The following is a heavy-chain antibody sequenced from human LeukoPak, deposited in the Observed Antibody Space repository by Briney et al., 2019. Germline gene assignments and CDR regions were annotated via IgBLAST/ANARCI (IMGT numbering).Heavy chain of an antibody. CDR2: IRYDGNTK. D-gene: IGHD6-19*01. V-gene: IGHV3-30*02. CDR3: AKRDGMYTSGSYYFDY. Sequence: GGSLRLSCAASGFTFSNYGMHWVRQAPGKGLERVAFIRYDGNTKYYVDSVKGRFTISRDNSKNTLYLQMNSLRPEDTAIYYCAKRDGMYTSGSYYFDYWGQGTLVTVSS. CDR1: GFTFSNYG. J-gene: IGHJ4*02.